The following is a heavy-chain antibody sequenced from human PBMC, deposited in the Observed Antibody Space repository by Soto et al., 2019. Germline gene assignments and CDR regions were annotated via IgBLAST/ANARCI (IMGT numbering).Heavy chain of an antibody. V-gene: IGHV1-3*01. Sequence: ASVKVSCKVSGYTFTSYAIHWVRQAPGQRLEWMGWINAGNGNTKYAQKFQGRVTITRDTSASTAYMELTSLRSEDTAVYYCARERQGLNYFDCWGQGTLVTVSS. CDR2: INAGNGNT. CDR3: ARERQGLNYFDC. J-gene: IGHJ4*02. CDR1: GYTFTSYA.